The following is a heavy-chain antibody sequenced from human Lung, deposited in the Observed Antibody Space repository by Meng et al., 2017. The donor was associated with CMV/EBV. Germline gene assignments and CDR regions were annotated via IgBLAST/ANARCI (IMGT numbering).Heavy chain of an antibody. CDR2: IYSGGIT. J-gene: IGHJ2*01. Sequence: GEXXKISCAASGFTVSSNYMNWVRQAPGKGLEWVSVIYSGGITYYADSVKGRFTISRDNSKNTLYLQMNSLRAEDTAVYYCARDRRGDSSGYVFGTGYFDLWXHGTXVTVSS. V-gene: IGHV3-53*01. D-gene: IGHD3-22*01. CDR1: GFTVSSNY. CDR3: ARDRRGDSSGYVFGTGYFDL.